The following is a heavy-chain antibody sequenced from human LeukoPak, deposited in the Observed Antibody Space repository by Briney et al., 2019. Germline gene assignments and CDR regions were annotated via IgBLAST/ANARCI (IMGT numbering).Heavy chain of an antibody. CDR2: ISASGVMT. V-gene: IGHV3-23*01. D-gene: IGHD2-15*01. J-gene: IGHJ4*02. Sequence: PGGSLRLSCAASGFTFNNYAMTWVRQAPGKGLEWVSSISASGVMTYYADSVKGRFTVSRDNSKNSLYLQMSSLTAADTAVYYCAKEGGHSYDYFDYWGQGTLVTVSS. CDR3: AKEGGHSYDYFDY. CDR1: GFTFNNYA.